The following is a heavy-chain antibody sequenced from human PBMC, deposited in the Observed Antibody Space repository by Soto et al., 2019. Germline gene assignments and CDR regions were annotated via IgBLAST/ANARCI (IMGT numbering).Heavy chain of an antibody. J-gene: IGHJ6*02. CDR1: GFTFSSYA. Sequence: EEQLLESGGGLVQPGGSLRLSCAASGFTFSSYAMNWVRQAPGTGLEWVSGTSGSGGNTYYADSVKGRFTISRDNSRNTLYLQMNSLRGEDTAVYYCAKAHADYYYYYALDVWGQGTTVTVSS. V-gene: IGHV3-23*01. CDR3: AKAHADYYYYYALDV. CDR2: TSGSGGNT.